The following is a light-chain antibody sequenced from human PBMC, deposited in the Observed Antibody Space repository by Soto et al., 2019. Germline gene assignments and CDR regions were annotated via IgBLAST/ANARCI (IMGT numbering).Light chain of an antibody. CDR2: DVS. CDR1: SSDVGGYNS. J-gene: IGLJ2*01. V-gene: IGLV2-14*01. CDR3: SSYTRSSLLV. Sequence: QSALTQPASVSGSPGQSISISCTGTSSDVGGYNSVSWYQQHPGKAPKLMIYDVSHRPSGVSDRFSGSKSGNTAALTISGLQAEDEADYYSSSYTRSSLLVFGGGTKVTVL.